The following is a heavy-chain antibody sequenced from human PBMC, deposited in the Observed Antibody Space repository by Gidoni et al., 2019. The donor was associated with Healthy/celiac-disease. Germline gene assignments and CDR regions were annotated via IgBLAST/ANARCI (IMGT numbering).Heavy chain of an antibody. V-gene: IGHV4-34*01. D-gene: IGHD5-18*01. Sequence: QVQLQQWGAGLLKPSETLSLTCAVYGESFSASYWSGIRQPPGKGLELIGEINHSGSTNYNPSLKSRVTISVDTSKNQFSLKLSSVTAADTAVYYCARSRGYSAVGFGNWFDPWGQGTLVTVSS. J-gene: IGHJ5*02. CDR3: ARSRGYSAVGFGNWFDP. CDR2: INHSGST. CDR1: GESFSASY.